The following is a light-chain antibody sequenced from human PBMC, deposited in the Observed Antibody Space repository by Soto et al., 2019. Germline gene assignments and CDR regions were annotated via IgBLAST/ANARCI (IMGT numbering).Light chain of an antibody. Sequence: QLVLTQPASVSGSPGQSITISSTGTSSDVGGYNYVSWYQQHPGKAPKLMIYDVSNRPSGVSNRFSGSKSGNTASLTISGLQAEDEADYYCSSYTSSSTLVFGTGTKVTVL. CDR2: DVS. J-gene: IGLJ1*01. CDR1: SSDVGGYNY. V-gene: IGLV2-14*01. CDR3: SSYTSSSTLV.